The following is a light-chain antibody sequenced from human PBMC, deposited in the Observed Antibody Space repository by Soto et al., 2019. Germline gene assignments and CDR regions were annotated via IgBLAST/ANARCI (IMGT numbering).Light chain of an antibody. CDR1: QSINNN. J-gene: IGKJ4*01. CDR3: QQYNNWPLG. V-gene: IGKV3-15*01. CDR2: DAS. Sequence: EIMMTQSPATLSVSPGERATLSCRASQSINNNLAWYQQKPGQAPRLLIYDASTRATGIPARFSGRGSGTEFTLTISSLQSVDFAVYYCQQYNNWPLGFGGGTKVEIK.